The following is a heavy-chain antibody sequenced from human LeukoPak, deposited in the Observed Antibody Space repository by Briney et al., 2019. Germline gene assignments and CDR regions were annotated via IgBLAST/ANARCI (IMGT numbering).Heavy chain of an antibody. J-gene: IGHJ4*02. Sequence: GRSLRLSCAASGFTFSSYSMNWVRQAPGKGLEWVSSISSSSSYIYYADSVKGRFTISRDNAKNSLYLQMNSLRAEDTAVYYCAREVAGGAQDYWGQGTLVTVSS. D-gene: IGHD3-16*01. CDR3: AREVAGGAQDY. CDR1: GFTFSSYS. CDR2: ISSSSSYI. V-gene: IGHV3-21*01.